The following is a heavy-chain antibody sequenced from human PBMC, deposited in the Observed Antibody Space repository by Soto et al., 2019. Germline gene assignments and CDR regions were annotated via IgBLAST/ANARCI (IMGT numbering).Heavy chain of an antibody. CDR1: GGSFSGYY. CDR3: ARAGITMLSNWFDL. J-gene: IGHJ5*02. CDR2: INHSGST. Sequence: PSETLSLTCAVYGGSFSGYYWSWIRQPPGKGLEWIGEINHSGSTNYKPSLKRRVTISVDTSTNQFSLKLSSVTAADTAVYYCARAGITMLSNWFDLWGQGTLVTVSS. V-gene: IGHV4-34*01. D-gene: IGHD3-10*01.